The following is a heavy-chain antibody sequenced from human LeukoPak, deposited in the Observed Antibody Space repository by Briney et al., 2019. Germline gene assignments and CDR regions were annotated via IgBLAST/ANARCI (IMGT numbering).Heavy chain of an antibody. V-gene: IGHV3-23*01. CDR1: GFTFSSYA. CDR3: AKDNYYDSSGYYGEYFQH. CDR2: ISGSGGST. D-gene: IGHD3-22*01. Sequence: PGGSLRLSCAASGFTFSSYAMSWVRQAPGKGLEWVSGISGSGGSTYYADSVKGRFTISRDNSKNTLSLQMNSLRAEDTPVYYCAKDNYYDSSGYYGEYFQHWGQGTLVTVSS. J-gene: IGHJ1*01.